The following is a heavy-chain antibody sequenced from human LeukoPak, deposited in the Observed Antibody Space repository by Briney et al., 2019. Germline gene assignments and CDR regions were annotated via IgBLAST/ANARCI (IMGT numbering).Heavy chain of an antibody. CDR2: IWYGGSNK. J-gene: IGHJ6*02. D-gene: IGHD3-10*01. V-gene: IGHV3-33*01. Sequence: GGSLRLSCAASGFTFSSYGMHWVRQAPGKGLEWVAVIWYGGSNKYYADSVKGRFTISRDNSKNTLYLQMNSLRAEDTAVYYCARDTGTRGPSGSGSHYYYGMDVWGQGTTVTVSS. CDR1: GFTFSSYG. CDR3: ARDTGTRGPSGSGSHYYYGMDV.